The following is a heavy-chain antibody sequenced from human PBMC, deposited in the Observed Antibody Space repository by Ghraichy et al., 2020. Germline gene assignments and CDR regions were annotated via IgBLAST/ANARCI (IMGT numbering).Heavy chain of an antibody. V-gene: IGHV3-48*03. CDR2: ISSSGSTI. CDR1: GFTFSSYE. D-gene: IGHD1-14*01. J-gene: IGHJ4*02. CDR3: ARVNRGFDY. Sequence: GGSLRLSCAASGFTFSSYEMNWVRQAPGKGLEWVSYISSSGSTIYYADSVKGRFTISRDNAKNSLYLQMNSLRAEDTAVYHCARVNRGFDYWGQGTLVTVSS.